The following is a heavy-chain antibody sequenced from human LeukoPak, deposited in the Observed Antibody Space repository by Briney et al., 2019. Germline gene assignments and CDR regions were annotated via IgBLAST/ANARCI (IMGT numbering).Heavy chain of an antibody. Sequence: SETLSLTCTVSGGSTSSYYWSWIRQPPGKGLEWIGYIYYSGSTNYNPSLKSRVTISLDTSKSQFSLKLTSVTAADTAVYYCARSGGYSSPQNYWGQGTLVTVSS. V-gene: IGHV4-59*01. CDR2: IYYSGST. J-gene: IGHJ4*02. CDR3: ARSGGYSSPQNY. CDR1: GGSTSSYY. D-gene: IGHD6-19*01.